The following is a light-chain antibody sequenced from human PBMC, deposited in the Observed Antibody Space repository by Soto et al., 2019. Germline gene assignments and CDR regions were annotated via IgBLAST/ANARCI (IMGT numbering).Light chain of an antibody. CDR3: QQYDNWPLT. CDR2: YAS. Sequence: EIVMTQSPATLSVSPGERATLSCRASQSVRSHLAWYQQKPGQAPRLLIYYASTRATGIPARFSGSGSETDFTLTISSLQAEDFAVYYCQQYDNWPLTFGPGTKVDI. J-gene: IGKJ3*01. V-gene: IGKV3-15*01. CDR1: QSVRSH.